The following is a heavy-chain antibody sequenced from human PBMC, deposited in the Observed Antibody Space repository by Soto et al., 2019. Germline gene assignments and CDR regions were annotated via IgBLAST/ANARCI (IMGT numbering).Heavy chain of an antibody. V-gene: IGHV1-8*01. D-gene: IGHD3-22*01. CDR3: ATGGPGGTGYYYYFIDL. Sequence: QEQLVQSGAEVKKPGASVKVSCKTSGYTFTSYDMNWVRQAPGQGLEWMGWMNTDSGHAESAQQFQGRVTMTRDTSIRTVYMELSSLRSDDTAVYYCATGGPGGTGYYYYFIDLWGTGTSVTVSS. CDR2: MNTDSGHA. J-gene: IGHJ6*03. CDR1: GYTFTSYD.